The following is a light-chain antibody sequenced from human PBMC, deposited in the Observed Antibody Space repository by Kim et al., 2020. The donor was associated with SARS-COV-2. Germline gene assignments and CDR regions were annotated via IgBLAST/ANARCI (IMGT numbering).Light chain of an antibody. J-gene: IGKJ4*01. CDR1: QTVSSN. CDR2: GAS. V-gene: IGKV3D-15*01. CDR3: QHYYDWPLT. Sequence: VSAGERAPLPCRASQTVSSNLSWYQQKPGQAPRLLIYGASIRATGIPARFRGSGSGTEFTLTISSLQSEDFAVYDCQHYYDWPLTFGGGTKVDIK.